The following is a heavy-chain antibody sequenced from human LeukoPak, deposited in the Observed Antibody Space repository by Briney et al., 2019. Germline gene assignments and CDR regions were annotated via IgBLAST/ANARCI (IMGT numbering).Heavy chain of an antibody. J-gene: IGHJ5*02. CDR3: ARDLGSGSYSWFDP. CDR1: GGTFSTYV. V-gene: IGHV1-69*13. D-gene: IGHD3-10*01. Sequence: GASVKVSCKAFGGTFSTYVIGWVRQAPGQGLEWMGRIIPIFGTANYAQKFQGRVTITADESTGTAYMELSSLRSEDTAVYYCARDLGSGSYSWFDPWGQGTLVTVSS. CDR2: IIPIFGTA.